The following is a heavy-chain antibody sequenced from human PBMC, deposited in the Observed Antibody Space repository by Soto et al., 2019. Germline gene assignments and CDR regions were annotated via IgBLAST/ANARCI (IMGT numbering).Heavy chain of an antibody. CDR2: VYYSGST. J-gene: IGHJ4*02. V-gene: IGHV4-59*12. CDR1: GASITSYY. D-gene: IGHD4-4*01. Sequence: PSETLSLTCTVSGASITSYYWSWIRQSPGKGLEWIGYVYYSGSTNYNPSLKSRVTISVDTSKNQFSLKLSSVTAADTAVYYCARGNYYSTRTAPDYWGQGTLVTVSS. CDR3: ARGNYYSTRTAPDY.